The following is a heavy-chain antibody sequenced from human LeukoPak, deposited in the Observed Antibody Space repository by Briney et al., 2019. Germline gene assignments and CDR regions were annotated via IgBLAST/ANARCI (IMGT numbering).Heavy chain of an antibody. Sequence: PSETLSLACAVYGGSFSGYYWSWIRQPPGKGLEWIGEINHSGSTNYNPSLKSRVTISVDTSKNQFSLKLSSVTAADTAVYYCARRAHYDILTGYYTDDAFDIWGQGTMVTVSS. D-gene: IGHD3-9*01. CDR2: INHSGST. CDR3: ARRAHYDILTGYYTDDAFDI. J-gene: IGHJ3*02. CDR1: GGSFSGYY. V-gene: IGHV4-34*01.